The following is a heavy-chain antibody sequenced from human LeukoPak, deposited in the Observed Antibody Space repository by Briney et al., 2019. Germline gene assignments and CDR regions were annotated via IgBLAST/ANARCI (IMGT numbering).Heavy chain of an antibody. J-gene: IGHJ6*02. CDR3: ARVQAVGVPVAIDAYYDYGMDV. Sequence: SVKVSCKASGGTFSSYAISWVRQAPGQGLEWMGRVIPMVGITHYAQKFQGRVTITADTSTTTAYMELSSLRSDDTAVYFCARVQAVGVPVAIDAYYDYGMDVWGQGTTVTVSS. D-gene: IGHD2-15*01. CDR2: VIPMVGIT. V-gene: IGHV1-69*04. CDR1: GGTFSSYA.